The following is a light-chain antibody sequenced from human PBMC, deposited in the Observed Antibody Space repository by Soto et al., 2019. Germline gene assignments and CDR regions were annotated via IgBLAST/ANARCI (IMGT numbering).Light chain of an antibody. J-gene: IGKJ5*01. Sequence: EIVLTQSPGTLSLSPGERSTLXXRASQSVSSRLAWYQQRPGQAPRLLXSGASSRATGIPDRFSGSGSGTDFTLTISRLEPEDFALYYCQHYAHNSPITFGQGTRLEIK. CDR1: QSVSSR. V-gene: IGKV3-20*01. CDR3: QHYAHNSPIT. CDR2: GAS.